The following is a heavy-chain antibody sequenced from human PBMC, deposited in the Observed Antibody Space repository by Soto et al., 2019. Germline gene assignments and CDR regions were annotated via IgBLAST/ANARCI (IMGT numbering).Heavy chain of an antibody. Sequence: QVQLQESGPGLVKPSGTLSLTCAVSGDSISSPKWWTWLRQPPGKGLEWIGDLLHGGTTNYNPSLKCXVTLSVDTSQNQFSLNLTSVTAADTAIYYCAYSTGWYRHDVWGQGTSVTVSS. CDR1: GDSISSPKW. CDR3: AYSTGWYRHDV. D-gene: IGHD6-19*01. V-gene: IGHV4-4*02. J-gene: IGHJ3*01. CDR2: LLHGGTT.